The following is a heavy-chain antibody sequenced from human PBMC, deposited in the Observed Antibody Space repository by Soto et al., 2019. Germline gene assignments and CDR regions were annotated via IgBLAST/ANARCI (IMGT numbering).Heavy chain of an antibody. Sequence: SETLSLTCAVYGGSFSGYYWSWIRQPPGKGLEWIGEINHSGSTNYNPSLKSRVTISVDTSKNQFSLKLSSVTAADTAVHYCARGKGITGTTLPDDWGRGTLVTVSS. CDR3: ARGKGITGTTLPDD. V-gene: IGHV4-34*01. J-gene: IGHJ4*02. D-gene: IGHD1-7*01. CDR2: INHSGST. CDR1: GGSFSGYY.